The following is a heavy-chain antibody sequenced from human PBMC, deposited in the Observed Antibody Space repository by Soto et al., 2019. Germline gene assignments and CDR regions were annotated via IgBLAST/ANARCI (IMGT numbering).Heavy chain of an antibody. Sequence: QVQLVQSGAEVKKPGSSVKVSCKASGVTFSSETISWVRQAPGQGLEWVGGIIPLFGTANYAQKFQGRVTITADESTSTLYIELSSLRSDDMAVDYCATELGDNPASPFDSWGQGTLVTVSS. J-gene: IGHJ4*02. V-gene: IGHV1-69*01. CDR2: IIPLFGTA. CDR3: ATELGDNPASPFDS. CDR1: GVTFSSET. D-gene: IGHD2-21*01.